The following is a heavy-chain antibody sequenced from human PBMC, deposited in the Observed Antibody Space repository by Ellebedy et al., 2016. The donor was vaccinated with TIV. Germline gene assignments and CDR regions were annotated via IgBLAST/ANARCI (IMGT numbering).Heavy chain of an antibody. Sequence: MPGGSLRLSCSVTGGSVTTRNYYWGWVRQPPGKGLEWIGSIDYSGTTYYNPSLKSRATLSRDTSKNQFSLKLISMTAADTAVYYCARGPAKGVTTYWGQGTLVTVSS. V-gene: IGHV4-39*07. CDR2: IDYSGTT. CDR1: GGSVTTRNYY. D-gene: IGHD4-17*01. CDR3: ARGPAKGVTTY. J-gene: IGHJ1*01.